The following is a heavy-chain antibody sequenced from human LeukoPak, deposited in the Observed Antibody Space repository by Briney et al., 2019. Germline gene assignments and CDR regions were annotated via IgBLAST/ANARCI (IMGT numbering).Heavy chain of an antibody. Sequence: PSETLSLTCVVSGYSISSGYYWGWIRQPPGKGLEWIGSIYHSGSTYYNPSLKSRVTISVDTSKNQFSLKLSSVTAADTAVYYCARPRRYCSSTSCYTGAFDIWGKGTMVTVSS. V-gene: IGHV4-38-2*01. CDR3: ARPRRYCSSTSCYTGAFDI. D-gene: IGHD2-2*02. CDR2: IYHSGST. CDR1: GYSISSGYY. J-gene: IGHJ3*02.